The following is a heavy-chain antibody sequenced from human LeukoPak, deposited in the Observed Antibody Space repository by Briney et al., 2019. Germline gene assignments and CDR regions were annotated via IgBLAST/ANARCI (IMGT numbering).Heavy chain of an antibody. CDR3: ASRQRTYSSSWYPYYYYYMDV. Sequence: ASVKVSCKASGYIFTSYNRYWVRQAPGQGLDWMGIINPSGGSTNYAQKFQGRVTITADESTSTAYMELSSLRSEDTAVYYCASRQRTYSSSWYPYYYYYMDVWGKGTTVTISS. CDR1: GYIFTSYN. D-gene: IGHD6-13*01. CDR2: INPSGGST. V-gene: IGHV1-46*01. J-gene: IGHJ6*03.